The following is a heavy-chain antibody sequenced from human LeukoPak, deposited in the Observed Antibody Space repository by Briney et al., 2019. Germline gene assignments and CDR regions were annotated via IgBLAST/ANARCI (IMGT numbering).Heavy chain of an antibody. Sequence: GGSLRLSCAASGLTFSSYRMNRVRQAPGKGLEWVSSISSSSSYIYYADSVKGRFTISRDNAKNSLYLQMNSLRDEDTAVYYCARDSHSMVRGVTTFDYWGQGTLVTVSS. J-gene: IGHJ4*02. CDR2: ISSSSSYI. V-gene: IGHV3-21*01. CDR3: ARDSHSMVRGVTTFDY. CDR1: GLTFSSYR. D-gene: IGHD3-10*01.